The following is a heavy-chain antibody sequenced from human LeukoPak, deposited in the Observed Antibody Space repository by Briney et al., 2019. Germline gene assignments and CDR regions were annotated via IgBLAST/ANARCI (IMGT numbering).Heavy chain of an antibody. CDR1: GGSISSGGYY. J-gene: IGHJ5*02. D-gene: IGHD3-3*01. V-gene: IGHV4-31*03. CDR3: ARDNPGFWSGYRHLFDP. CDR2: IYYSGST. Sequence: SETLSLTCTVSGGSISSGGYYWSWIRQHPGKGPEWIGYIYYSGSTYYNPSLKSRVTISVDTSKNQFSLKLSSVTAADTAVYYCARDNPGFWSGYRHLFDPWGQGTLVTVSS.